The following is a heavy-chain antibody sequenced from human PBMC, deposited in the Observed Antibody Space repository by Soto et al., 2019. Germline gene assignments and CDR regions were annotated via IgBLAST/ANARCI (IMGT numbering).Heavy chain of an antibody. CDR1: GFTFSRYS. J-gene: IGHJ5*02. V-gene: IGHV3-48*02. D-gene: IGHD2-8*01. CDR3: ARDNGMAGSFDP. CDR2: ITSSSSTI. Sequence: EVQLVESGGGLVQPGGSLRLSCAASGFTFSRYSMNWVRQAPGKGLEWISYITSSSSTIYYADSVKVRFTISRDNAKNSLYLQMNSLRDEDTAMYYCARDNGMAGSFDPWGQGTLVTVSS.